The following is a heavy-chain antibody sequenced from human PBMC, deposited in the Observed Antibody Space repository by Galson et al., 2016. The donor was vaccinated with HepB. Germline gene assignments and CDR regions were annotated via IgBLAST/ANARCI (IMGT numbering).Heavy chain of an antibody. CDR2: IRGSGGVT. CDR3: TRALHGDGTNPGVHRVDY. Sequence: SLRLSCAVSGFSFSTYGMSWVRQAPGKGLEWISAIRGSGGVTHYADSVAGRFIISKNDSQNIVYLQMKSLTADDTAVYYFTRALHGDGTNPGVHRVDYWGQGTLVTVSS. D-gene: IGHD3-10*01. V-gene: IGHV3-23*01. J-gene: IGHJ4*02. CDR1: GFSFSTYG.